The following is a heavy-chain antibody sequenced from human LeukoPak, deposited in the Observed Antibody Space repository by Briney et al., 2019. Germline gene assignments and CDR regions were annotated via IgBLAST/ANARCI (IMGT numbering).Heavy chain of an antibody. D-gene: IGHD4/OR15-4a*01. CDR3: AAVRFPARGATYYFDY. V-gene: IGHV1-58*02. Sequence: GASVKVSCKASGFTFTSSAMQWVRQARGQRLEWIGWIVVGSGNTNYAQKFQERVTITRDMSTSTAYMELSSLRSEDTAVYYCAAVRFPARGATYYFDYWGQGTLVTVSS. CDR1: GFTFTSSA. CDR2: IVVGSGNT. J-gene: IGHJ4*02.